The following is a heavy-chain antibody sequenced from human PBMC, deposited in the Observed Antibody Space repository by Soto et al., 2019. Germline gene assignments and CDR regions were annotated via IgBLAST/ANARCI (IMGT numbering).Heavy chain of an antibody. CDR3: ARELYYYDSSGYYPLEN. Sequence: QVELLESGGGVVQPGKSLRLSCAASRFTFSNYGMHWVRQAPGKGLEWVALISDDGTKKYYADSVKGRFTISRDNSKNTLYLQMNSLRAEDTAVYFCARELYYYDSSGYYPLENWGQGTLVTVSS. J-gene: IGHJ4*02. CDR2: ISDDGTKK. CDR1: RFTFSNYG. D-gene: IGHD3-22*01. V-gene: IGHV3-30*03.